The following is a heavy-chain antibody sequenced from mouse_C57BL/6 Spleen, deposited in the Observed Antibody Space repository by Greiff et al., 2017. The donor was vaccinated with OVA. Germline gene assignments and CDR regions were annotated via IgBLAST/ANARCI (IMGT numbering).Heavy chain of an antibody. CDR3: ARRSDSPSFYFDY. J-gene: IGHJ2*01. CDR1: GYAFSSSW. CDR2: IYPGDGDT. V-gene: IGHV1-82*01. Sequence: VQLQQSGPELVKPGASVKISCKASGYAFSSSWMNWVKQRPGKGLEWIGRIYPGDGDTNYNGKFKGKATLTADKSSSTAYMQLSSLTSEESAVYFCARRSDSPSFYFDYWGQGTTLTVSS.